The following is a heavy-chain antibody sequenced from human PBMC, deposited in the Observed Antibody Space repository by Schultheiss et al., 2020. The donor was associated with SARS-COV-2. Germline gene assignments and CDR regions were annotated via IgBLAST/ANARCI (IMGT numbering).Heavy chain of an antibody. J-gene: IGHJ4*02. Sequence: GGSLRLSCAASGFTFSSYAMHWVRQAPGKGLEWVAVISYDGSNKYYADSVKGRFTISRDNSKNTLYLQMNSLRAEDTAIYYCARDSTYCSGDCSFDYWGQGTLVTVSS. CDR2: ISYDGSNK. D-gene: IGHD2-21*02. CDR1: GFTFSSYA. V-gene: IGHV3-30-3*01. CDR3: ARDSTYCSGDCSFDY.